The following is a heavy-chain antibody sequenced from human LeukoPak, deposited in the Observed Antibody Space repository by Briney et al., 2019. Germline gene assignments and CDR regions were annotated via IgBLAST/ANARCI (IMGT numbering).Heavy chain of an antibody. CDR3: ANSPLSRSYYYYYYGMDV. D-gene: IGHD3-10*01. J-gene: IGHJ6*02. CDR2: ISYDGSNK. CDR1: GFTFSSYA. V-gene: IGHV3-30-3*01. Sequence: GGSLRLSCAASGFTFSSYAMNWVRQAPGKGLEWVAVISYDGSNKYYADSVKGRFTISRDNSKNTLYLQMNSLRAEDTAVYYCANSPLSRSYYYYYYGMDVWGQGTTVTVSS.